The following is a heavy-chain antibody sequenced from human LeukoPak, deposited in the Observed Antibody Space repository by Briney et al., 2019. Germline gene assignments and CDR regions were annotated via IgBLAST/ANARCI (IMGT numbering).Heavy chain of an antibody. CDR1: GGSISSYY. D-gene: IGHD4-17*01. V-gene: IGHV4-59*01. CDR2: IYYSGST. J-gene: IGHJ4*02. Sequence: PSETLSLTCTVSGGSISSYYWSWIRQPPGKGLEWIGYIYYSGSTYYNPSLKSRVTISLATSKTQFSLKLSSVTAADTAVYYCARGDGPYYFDYWGQGTLVTVSS. CDR3: ARGDGPYYFDY.